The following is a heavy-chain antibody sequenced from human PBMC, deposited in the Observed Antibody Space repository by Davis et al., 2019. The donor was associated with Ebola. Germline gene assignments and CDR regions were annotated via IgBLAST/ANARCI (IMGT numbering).Heavy chain of an antibody. CDR2: TYYRSKWFV. J-gene: IGHJ4*02. Sequence: SQTLSLTCAISGDSVSSHTAAWNWIRQSPSRGLEWLGRTYYRSKWFVDYAVSVKSRMTINSDTSKNQFSLLLSSVTPEDTAVYYCARDPPYDQGYDYWGQGILVTVSS. V-gene: IGHV6-1*01. CDR1: GDSVSSHTAA. CDR3: ARDPPYDQGYDY. D-gene: IGHD3-22*01.